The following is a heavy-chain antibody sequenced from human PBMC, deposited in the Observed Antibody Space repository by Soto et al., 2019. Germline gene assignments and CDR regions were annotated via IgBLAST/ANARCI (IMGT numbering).Heavy chain of an antibody. CDR3: SKFKYSTSVRYLQH. CDR1: GYSFTSYW. J-gene: IGHJ1*01. V-gene: IGHV5-10-1*01. Sequence: GESLKISCKGSGYSFTSYWISWVRQMPGKGLEWMGRIDPSDSYTNYSPSFQGHVTISADKSISTAYLQWSSLKASDAAIYYCSKFKYSTSVRYLQHWGQGTPVTVSS. CDR2: IDPSDSYT. D-gene: IGHD6-6*01.